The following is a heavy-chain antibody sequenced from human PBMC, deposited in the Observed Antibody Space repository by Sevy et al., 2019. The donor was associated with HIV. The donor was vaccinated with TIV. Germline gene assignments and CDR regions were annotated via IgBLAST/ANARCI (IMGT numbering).Heavy chain of an antibody. CDR3: ARRGAFEFDTSGFLSP. CDR2: ISVYNGKI. J-gene: IGHJ5*02. V-gene: IGHV1-18*01. D-gene: IGHD3-22*01. CDR1: GYTFTSFG. Sequence: ASVKVSCKASGYTFTSFGISWVRQAPGQGLEWVGWISVYNGKINYAHNFQGRVTMTTDTSTRTAYMELKSLRSDDTAVYYCARRGAFEFDTSGFLSPWGQGTLVTVSS.